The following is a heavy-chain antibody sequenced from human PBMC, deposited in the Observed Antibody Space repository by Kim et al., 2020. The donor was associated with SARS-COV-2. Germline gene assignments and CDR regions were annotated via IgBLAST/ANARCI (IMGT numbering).Heavy chain of an antibody. CDR1: GGSFSGYY. D-gene: IGHD6-13*01. Sequence: SETLSLTCAVYGGSFSGYYWSWIRQPPGKGLEWIGEINHSGSTNYNPSLKSRVTISVDTSKNQFSLKLSSVTAADTAVYYCARDGGRFFQQAADGFDYWGQGTRVTVSS. J-gene: IGHJ4*02. CDR3: ARDGGRFFQQAADGFDY. V-gene: IGHV4-34*01. CDR2: INHSGST.